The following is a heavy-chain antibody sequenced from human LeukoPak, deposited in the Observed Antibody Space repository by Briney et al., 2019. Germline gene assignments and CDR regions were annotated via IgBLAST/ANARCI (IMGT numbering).Heavy chain of an antibody. CDR3: ARLVSTTAYYFDY. Sequence: SETLSLTCTVSGGSISSYYWSWIRQPPGKGLEWIGYIHYSGSTNYNPSLKSRVTISVDTSKNQFSLKLSSVTAADTAVYYCARLVSTTAYYFDYWGQGTLVTVSS. CDR2: IHYSGST. D-gene: IGHD4-17*01. J-gene: IGHJ4*02. CDR1: GGSISSYY. V-gene: IGHV4-59*01.